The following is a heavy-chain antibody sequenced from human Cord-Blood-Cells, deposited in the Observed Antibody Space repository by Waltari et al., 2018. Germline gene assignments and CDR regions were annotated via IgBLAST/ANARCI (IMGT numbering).Heavy chain of an antibody. CDR3: AREVEYSSSIDAFDI. Sequence: QVQLVQSGAAVKKPGSSVNVSCKSSGGPLSRYALSWVRPAAGQGLEWMGGIIPIFGTANYAQKFQGRVTITADESTSTAYMELSSLRSEDTAVYYCAREVEYSSSIDAFDIWGQGTMVTVSS. D-gene: IGHD6-6*01. CDR2: IIPIFGTA. J-gene: IGHJ3*02. CDR1: GGPLSRYA. V-gene: IGHV1-69*01.